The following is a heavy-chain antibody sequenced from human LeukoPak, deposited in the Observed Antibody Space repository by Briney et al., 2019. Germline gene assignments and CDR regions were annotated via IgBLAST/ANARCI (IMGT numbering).Heavy chain of an antibody. J-gene: IGHJ3*02. CDR2: IYYSGST. CDR1: GGSISSYS. V-gene: IGHV4-59*08. CDR3: ARHEAGGYDSWSGYYQVLAFDI. Sequence: KASETLSLTCTVSGGSISSYSWSWIRQPPGKGLEWIGSIYYSGSTNYNPSLKSRVTMSVDTSKNQFSLKLSSVTDADTDVYYCARHEAGGYDSWSGYYQVLAFDIWGQGTMVTVSS. D-gene: IGHD3-3*01.